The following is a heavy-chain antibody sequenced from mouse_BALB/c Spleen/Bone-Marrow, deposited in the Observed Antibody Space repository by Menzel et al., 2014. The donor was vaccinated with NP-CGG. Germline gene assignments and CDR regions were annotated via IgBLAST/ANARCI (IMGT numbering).Heavy chain of an antibody. Sequence: EVQLQQSGADLVKPGASVKLSCTASGFNIKDTYLHWVKQRPEQGLDWIGRIDPASGNTKYDPKFQGKATITADTSSNTAYLQLSSLTSEDTAVYYCASYRYGWYFDVWGAGTTVTVSS. CDR3: ASYRYGWYFDV. V-gene: IGHV14-3*02. CDR2: IDPASGNT. CDR1: GFNIKDTY. J-gene: IGHJ1*01. D-gene: IGHD2-14*01.